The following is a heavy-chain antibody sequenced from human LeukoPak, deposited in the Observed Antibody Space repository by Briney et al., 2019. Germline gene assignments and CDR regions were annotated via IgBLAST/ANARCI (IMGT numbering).Heavy chain of an antibody. V-gene: IGHV3-33*01. D-gene: IGHD2-15*01. Sequence: GRSLRPSCAASGLTFSSSGMHWVRQAAGEGLEWVVVIWYDGSNKYYAASVEGPFTISRDNSKNTLYLQMNSLRAEDTAVYYCARSLNIVVVVAAYWGQGTLVTVSS. CDR1: GLTFSSSG. CDR2: IWYDGSNK. CDR3: ARSLNIVVVVAAY. J-gene: IGHJ4*02.